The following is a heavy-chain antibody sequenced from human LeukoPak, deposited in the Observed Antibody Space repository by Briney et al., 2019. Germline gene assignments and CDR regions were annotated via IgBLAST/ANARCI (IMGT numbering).Heavy chain of an antibody. Sequence: SEALSLTCTVSGGSISSYYWSWIRQPPGKGLEWIGYIYYSGSTYYNPSLKSRVTISVDTSKNQFSLKLSSVTAADTAVYYCGATRQLGDFDYWGQGTLVTVSS. V-gene: IGHV4-59*04. D-gene: IGHD5-18*01. CDR3: GATRQLGDFDY. CDR2: IYYSGST. J-gene: IGHJ4*02. CDR1: GGSISSYY.